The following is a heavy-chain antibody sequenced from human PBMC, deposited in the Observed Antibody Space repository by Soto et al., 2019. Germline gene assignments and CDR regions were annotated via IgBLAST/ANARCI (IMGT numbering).Heavy chain of an antibody. V-gene: IGHV1-69*06. CDR2: IIPIFGTA. CDR1: GGTFSSYA. CDR3: ARAGYSISWAHWYFDL. Sequence: SVKVSCKASGGTFSSYAISWVRQAPGQGLEWMGGIIPIFGTANYAQKFQGRVTITADKSTSTAYMELSSLRSEDTAVYYCARAGYSISWAHWYFDLWGRGTLVTVSS. J-gene: IGHJ2*01. D-gene: IGHD6-13*01.